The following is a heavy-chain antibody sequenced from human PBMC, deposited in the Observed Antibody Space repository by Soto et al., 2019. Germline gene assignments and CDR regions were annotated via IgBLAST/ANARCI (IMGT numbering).Heavy chain of an antibody. CDR2: IGPYNGNT. Sequence: QVQLVQSAAEVKKPGASVKVSCKASGYTFSNFGLSWVRQAPGQGLEWMGWIGPYNGNTDHAQKFQDRVTMTTDTSTNTAYTELRGLTSDATVVYYCARCYCSVGSCYTCWHFDLCGRGTLVTVSS. J-gene: IGHJ2*01. CDR3: ARCYCSVGSCYTCWHFDL. CDR1: GYTFSNFG. V-gene: IGHV1-18*01. D-gene: IGHD2-15*01.